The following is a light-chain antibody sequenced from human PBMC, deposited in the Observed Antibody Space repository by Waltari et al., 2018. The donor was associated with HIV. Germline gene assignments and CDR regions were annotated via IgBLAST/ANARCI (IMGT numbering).Light chain of an antibody. Sequence: QSTLTQPPPASGSPGQSVTISCTGTSSHFGGYNYVSWYQQHPGKAPKLILPEVTMRPSGVPDRFAGSKSGNTASLTVSGLQADDEALYYCSSFAPTNKFYVLFGGGTTLTVL. V-gene: IGLV2-8*01. CDR3: SSFAPTNKFYVL. CDR2: EVT. J-gene: IGLJ2*01. CDR1: SSHFGGYNY.